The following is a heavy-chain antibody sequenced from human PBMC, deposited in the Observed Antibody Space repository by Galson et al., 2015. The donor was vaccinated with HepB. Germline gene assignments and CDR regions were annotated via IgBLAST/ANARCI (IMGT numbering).Heavy chain of an antibody. Sequence: SLRLSCAASGFTFSSYWMSWVRQAPGKGLEWVANIKQDGSEKYYVDSVKGRFTISRDNSKNTLYLQMNSLRAEDTAVYYCAKGYSYGYEAATPSPIDYWGQGTLVTVSS. J-gene: IGHJ4*02. CDR2: IKQDGSEK. CDR3: AKGYSYGYEAATPSPIDY. V-gene: IGHV3-7*03. CDR1: GFTFSSYW. D-gene: IGHD5-18*01.